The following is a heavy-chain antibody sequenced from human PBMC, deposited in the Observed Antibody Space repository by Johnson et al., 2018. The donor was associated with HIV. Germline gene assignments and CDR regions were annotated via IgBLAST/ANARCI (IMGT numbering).Heavy chain of an antibody. V-gene: IGHV3-64*01. CDR3: ARGGDPPDAFDI. CDR1: GFTFSSYA. Sequence: EVQLVESGGGLVQPGGSLRLSCAASGFTFSSYAMHWVRQAPGKGLEYVSAISSNGGSTYYANSVKGRFTISRDNSKNTLYLQMNSLRAEDTAVDYCARGGDPPDAFDIWGQGKMVTVAS. D-gene: IGHD4-17*01. CDR2: ISSNGGST. J-gene: IGHJ3*02.